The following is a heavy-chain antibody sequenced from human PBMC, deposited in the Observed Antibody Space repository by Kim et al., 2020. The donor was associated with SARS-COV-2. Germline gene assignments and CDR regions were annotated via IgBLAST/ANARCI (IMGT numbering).Heavy chain of an antibody. V-gene: IGHV4-39*01. CDR1: GGSISSSSYY. CDR2: IYYSGST. Sequence: SETLSLTCTVSGGSISSSSYYWGWIRQPPGKGLEWIGSIYYSGSTYYNPSLKSRVTISVDTSKNQFSLKLSSVTAADTAVYYCARLVNTYYYDSSGYQLDYWGQGTLVTVSS. J-gene: IGHJ4*02. CDR3: ARLVNTYYYDSSGYQLDY. D-gene: IGHD3-22*01.